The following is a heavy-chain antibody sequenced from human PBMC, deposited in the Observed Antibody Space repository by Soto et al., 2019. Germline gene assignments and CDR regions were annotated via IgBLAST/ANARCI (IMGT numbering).Heavy chain of an antibody. CDR3: ARVAYGNGWIFDY. CDR2: IKQDGSEK. J-gene: IGHJ4*01. V-gene: IGHV3-7*03. D-gene: IGHD6-19*01. Sequence: PGGSLRLSCAASWFSLSSYWMSWVRQATGKGLEWVANIKQDGSEKYYVDSVKGRFTLSRDNDKNSLQLQMSSLRHEDTTIYFCARVAYGNGWIFDYWGQGTLVTVSS. CDR1: WFSLSSYW.